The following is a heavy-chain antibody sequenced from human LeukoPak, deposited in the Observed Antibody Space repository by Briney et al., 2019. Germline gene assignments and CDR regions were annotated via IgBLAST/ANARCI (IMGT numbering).Heavy chain of an antibody. D-gene: IGHD3-10*01. CDR2: ISYSGGP. V-gene: IGHV4-31*03. J-gene: IGHJ4*02. CDR1: GGSISSGGYY. Sequence: SQTLSLTCTVSGGSISSGGYYWSWIRQHPGKGLEWIGYISYSGGPYYNPSPKSRVTISVDTSKNQFSLKLSSVTAADTAVYYCARVVMVRGVVIKVTYYFDYWGQGTLVTVSS. CDR3: ARVVMVRGVVIKVTYYFDY.